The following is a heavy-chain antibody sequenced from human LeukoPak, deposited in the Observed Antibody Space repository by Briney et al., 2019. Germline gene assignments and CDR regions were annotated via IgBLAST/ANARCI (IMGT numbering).Heavy chain of an antibody. J-gene: IGHJ5*02. V-gene: IGHV3-23*01. D-gene: IGHD3-10*01. CDR2: IGNSGGST. CDR3: AKKEKGVIMA. Sequence: PGGSLRLSCAASGFTFSSYAMSWVRQAPGKGLEWVAAIGNSGGSTYYADSVKGRFTISRDNSKNTLYLQMNSLRAEDTAVYYCAKKEKGVIMAWGQGTLVTVSS. CDR1: GFTFSSYA.